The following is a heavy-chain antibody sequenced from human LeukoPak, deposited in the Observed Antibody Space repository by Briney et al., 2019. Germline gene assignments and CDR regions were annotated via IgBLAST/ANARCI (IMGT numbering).Heavy chain of an antibody. CDR2: INHSGST. CDR3: ARGGHVWGSYRYTGVLDY. Sequence: SETLSLTCAVYGGSFSGYYWSWIRQPPGKGLEWIGEINHSGSTNYNPSLKSRVTISVDTSKNQFSLKLSSVTAADTAVYYCARGGHVWGSYRYTGVLDYWGQGTLVTVS. CDR1: GGSFSGYY. V-gene: IGHV4-34*01. J-gene: IGHJ4*02. D-gene: IGHD3-16*02.